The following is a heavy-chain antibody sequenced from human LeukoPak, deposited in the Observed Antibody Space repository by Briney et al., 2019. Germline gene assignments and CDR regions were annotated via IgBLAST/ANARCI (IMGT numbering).Heavy chain of an antibody. V-gene: IGHV3-53*01. J-gene: IGHJ1*01. CDR3: ARPYYYGH. CDR1: GFTVSNNY. CDR2: IYSSGTT. D-gene: IGHD3-10*01. Sequence: GGSLRLPCAASGFTVSNNYMTWVRQAPGKGPEWVSLIYSSGTTYYADFVKGRFTISRDNSKNTLYLQMNSLRVEDTAVYYCARPYYYGHWGQGTLVTVSS.